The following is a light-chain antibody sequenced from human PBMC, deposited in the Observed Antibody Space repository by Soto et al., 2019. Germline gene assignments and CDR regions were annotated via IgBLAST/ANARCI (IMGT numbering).Light chain of an antibody. CDR3: QQYNNWPPGA. CDR1: QSVSSSY. CDR2: GAS. V-gene: IGKV3-15*01. J-gene: IGKJ1*01. Sequence: EIVLTQSASTLSVSPGETATLSCRASQSVSSSYLAWYQQKPGQAPRLLIYGASTRATGIPARFSGSGSGTEFTLTISSLQSEDFAVYYGQQYNNWPPGAFGQGTKVDIK.